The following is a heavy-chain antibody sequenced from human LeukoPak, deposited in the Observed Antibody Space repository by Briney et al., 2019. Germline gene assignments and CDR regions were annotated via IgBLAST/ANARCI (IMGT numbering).Heavy chain of an antibody. Sequence: GGSLILSCAASGFTFSSYWMHWVRQAPGKGLVWVSRINSDGISTSYADSVQGRFTISRDNAKNTLYLQMNSLRAEDTAVYYCALVGPTFYFDSWGQGTLVTVSS. CDR2: INSDGIST. CDR3: ALVGPTFYFDS. CDR1: GFTFSSYW. V-gene: IGHV3-74*01. J-gene: IGHJ4*02. D-gene: IGHD1-26*01.